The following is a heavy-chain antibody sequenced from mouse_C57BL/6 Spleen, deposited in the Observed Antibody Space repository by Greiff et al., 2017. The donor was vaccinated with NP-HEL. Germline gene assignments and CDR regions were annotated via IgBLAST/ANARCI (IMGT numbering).Heavy chain of an antibody. CDR1: GFTFSSYA. D-gene: IGHD2-1*01. Sequence: EVQGVESGGGLVKPGGSLKLSCAASGFTFSSYAMSWVRQTPEKRLEWVATISDGGSYTYYPDNVKGRFTISRDNAKNNLYLQMSHLKSEDTAMYYCARDGNYGYFDVWGTGTTVTVSS. V-gene: IGHV5-4*01. CDR2: ISDGGSYT. J-gene: IGHJ1*03. CDR3: ARDGNYGYFDV.